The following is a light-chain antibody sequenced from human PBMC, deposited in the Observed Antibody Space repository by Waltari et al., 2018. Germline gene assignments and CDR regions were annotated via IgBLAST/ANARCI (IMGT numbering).Light chain of an antibody. CDR2: WAS. CDR3: QQYYNTPYT. J-gene: IGKJ2*01. V-gene: IGKV4-1*01. CDR1: QTILYNSDNKNY. Sequence: IVMTQSPDSLAVSLGERATINCKSSQTILYNSDNKNYLAWYQQKPGQPPKLLIYWASIRESGVPDRFSGSGSGTDFTLTISSLQAEDVAVYHCQQYYNTPYTFGQGTKLEIK.